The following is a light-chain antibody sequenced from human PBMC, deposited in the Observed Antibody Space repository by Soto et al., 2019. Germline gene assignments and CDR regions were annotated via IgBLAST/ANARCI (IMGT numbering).Light chain of an antibody. J-gene: IGKJ1*01. CDR2: DAS. CDR1: QSINNW. CDR3: PEYSSSSACT. Sequence: DIHMTQSPSTLSASVGDRVTITCRASQSINNWLAWYQQKPGKAPKLLIYDASNLHSGVPSRFSGTGSGTDFTLTISSLQPDDFAAYYCPEYSSSSACTFGQGT. V-gene: IGKV1-5*01.